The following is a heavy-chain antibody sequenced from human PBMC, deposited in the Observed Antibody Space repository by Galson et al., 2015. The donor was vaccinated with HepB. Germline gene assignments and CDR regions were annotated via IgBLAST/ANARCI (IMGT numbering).Heavy chain of an antibody. CDR2: IYYSGST. V-gene: IGHV4-61*01. CDR3: ARDSDYYDPGSLGP. J-gene: IGHJ5*02. CDR1: GGSVSSDNYY. Sequence: SETLSLTCAVSGGSVSSDNYYWTWIRQPPGKGLEWIGSIYYSGSTIYNPSLKSRVTISVDTSKNQFSLRMNFVTAADTAVYYCARDSDYYDPGSLGPWGQGTLVTVSS. D-gene: IGHD3-10*01.